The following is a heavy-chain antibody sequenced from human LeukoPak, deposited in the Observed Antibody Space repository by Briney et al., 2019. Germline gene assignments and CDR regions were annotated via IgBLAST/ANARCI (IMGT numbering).Heavy chain of an antibody. D-gene: IGHD6-19*01. CDR2: INHSGST. V-gene: IGHV4-34*01. Sequence: SETLSLTCAVYGGSFSGYYWSWIRQPPGKGLEWIGEINHSGSTNYNPSLKSRVTISVGTSKNQFSLKLSSVTAADTAVYYCASSGWYLEVYWGQGTLVTVSS. J-gene: IGHJ4*02. CDR1: GGSFSGYY. CDR3: ASSGWYLEVY.